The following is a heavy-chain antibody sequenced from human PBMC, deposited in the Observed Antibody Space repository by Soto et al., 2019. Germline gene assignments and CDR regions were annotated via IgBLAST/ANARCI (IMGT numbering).Heavy chain of an antibody. Sequence: PSETLSLTCTVSGGSISSGGYYWSWIRQHPGKGLEWIGYIYYSGSTYYNPSLKSRVTISVDTSKNQFSLKLSSVTAADTAVYYCARDRSYYYDSSGYYYFHYYYGMDVWGQGTTVTVSS. D-gene: IGHD3-22*01. V-gene: IGHV4-31*03. CDR1: GGSISSGGYY. J-gene: IGHJ6*02. CDR2: IYYSGST. CDR3: ARDRSYYYDSSGYYYFHYYYGMDV.